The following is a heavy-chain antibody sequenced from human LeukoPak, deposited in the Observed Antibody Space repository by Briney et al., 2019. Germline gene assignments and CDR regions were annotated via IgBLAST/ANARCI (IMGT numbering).Heavy chain of an antibody. J-gene: IGHJ6*02. V-gene: IGHV3-20*01. CDR2: FNWNGGST. D-gene: IGHD2-2*01. CDR1: GFTFDDYG. CDR3: ARDRGYCRSTSCYTGYYYYYGLDV. Sequence: GGSLRLSCAASGFTFDDYGMSWVRQAPGKGLGWVSGFNWNGGSTGYADSVKGRFTISRDNAKSSLYLEMNSLRAEDTALYHCARDRGYCRSTSCYTGYYYYYGLDVWGQGTTVTVSS.